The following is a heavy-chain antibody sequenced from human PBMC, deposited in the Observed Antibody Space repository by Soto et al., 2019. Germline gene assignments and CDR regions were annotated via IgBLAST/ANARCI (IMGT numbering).Heavy chain of an antibody. CDR2: IYYNGNT. CDR3: AREGGESSDGLYYFDS. CDR1: GGSTSSDNY. V-gene: IGHV4-30-4*01. D-gene: IGHD3-16*01. Sequence: SETLSLTCAVSGGSTSSDNYWSWIRQPPGEGLAWIGHIYYNGNTDYNPSLKSRLAISIDTSKNQFSLKLSPVTAADTAVYFCAREGGESSDGLYYFDSWGQGSLVTVSS. J-gene: IGHJ4*02.